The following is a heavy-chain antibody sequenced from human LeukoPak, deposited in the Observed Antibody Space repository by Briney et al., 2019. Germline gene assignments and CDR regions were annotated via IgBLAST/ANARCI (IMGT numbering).Heavy chain of an antibody. D-gene: IGHD4-17*01. CDR1: GGSIRSHY. V-gene: IGHV4-59*11. J-gene: IGHJ3*02. Sequence: PSETLSLTCTVSGGSIRSHYWSWIRQPPGKGLEWIGYMYYSGNTNYNPSLKSRVTISEDTSKNQFSLKLSSVTPADTAVYYCAGDFVDYEATFDIWGQGTMVTVSS. CDR3: AGDFVDYEATFDI. CDR2: MYYSGNT.